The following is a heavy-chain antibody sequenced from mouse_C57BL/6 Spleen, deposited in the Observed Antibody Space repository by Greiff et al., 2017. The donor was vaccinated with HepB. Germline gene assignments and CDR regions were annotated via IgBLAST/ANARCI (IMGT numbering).Heavy chain of an antibody. CDR1: GYTFTSYW. CDR3: ASDSRRFAY. D-gene: IGHD1-1*01. V-gene: IGHV1-59*01. CDR2: IDPSDSYT. Sequence: VQLQQPGAELVRPGTSVKLSCKASGYTFTSYWMHWVKQRPGQGLEWIGVIDPSDSYTNYNQKFKGKATLTVDTSSSTAYMQLSSLTSEDSAVYYCASDSRRFAYWGQGTLVTVSA. J-gene: IGHJ3*01.